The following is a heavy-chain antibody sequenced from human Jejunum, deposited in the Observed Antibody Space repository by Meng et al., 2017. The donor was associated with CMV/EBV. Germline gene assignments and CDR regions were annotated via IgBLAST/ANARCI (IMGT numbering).Heavy chain of an antibody. J-gene: IGHJ4*02. D-gene: IGHD2-2*01. CDR1: GFTFRTYP. CDR2: ITDSGGST. CDR3: AKGRAGSTSCFDY. Sequence: SGFTFRTYPMAGGRQAPGKGLEWVSGITDSGGSTNYADSVKGRFTISRDNSKNTLYLQMNSLRAEDTAVYYCAKGRAGSTSCFDYWGQGTLVTVSS. V-gene: IGHV3-23*01.